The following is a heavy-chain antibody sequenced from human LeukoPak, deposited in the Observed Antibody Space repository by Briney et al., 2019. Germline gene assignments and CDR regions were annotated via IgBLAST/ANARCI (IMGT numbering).Heavy chain of an antibody. CDR1: GGSISSYH. CDR3: ARQWLGNDAFDI. CDR2: IYYSGST. D-gene: IGHD6-19*01. J-gene: IGHJ3*02. V-gene: IGHV4-59*01. Sequence: PSETLSLTCTVSGGSISSYHWSWIRQPPGKGLEWIGYIYYSGSTNYNPSLKSRVTISVDTSKNQFSLKLSSVTAADTAVYYCARQWLGNDAFDIWGQGTMVTVSS.